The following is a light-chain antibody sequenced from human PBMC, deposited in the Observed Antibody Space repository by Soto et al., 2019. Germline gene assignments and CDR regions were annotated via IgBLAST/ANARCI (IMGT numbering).Light chain of an antibody. V-gene: IGLV2-14*01. CDR3: RSYTSTSTYV. CDR2: DVT. CDR1: SSDVGGYNY. Sequence: QSALTQPASVSGSPGQSITISCTGTSSDVGGYNYVSWYQQHPGKAPTFMIYDVTNRPSGVSNRFSGSKSGNTSSLTISGLQAEDEADYYCRSYTSTSTYVFGTGTKLTVL. J-gene: IGLJ1*01.